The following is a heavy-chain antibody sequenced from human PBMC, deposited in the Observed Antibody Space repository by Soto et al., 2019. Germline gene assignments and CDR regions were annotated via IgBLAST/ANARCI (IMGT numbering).Heavy chain of an antibody. J-gene: IGHJ4*02. CDR3: AKDKGVFNWATSYFDY. V-gene: IGHV3-30*18. Sequence: PGGSLRLSCAASGFTFSNYAMHWVRQAPGKGLVWVALTSYDGNNEYYTDSVKGRFTISRDNSKNTLFLQMNSPRPEDTAVYYCAKDKGVFNWATSYFDYWGQGALVTVSS. CDR2: TSYDGNNE. D-gene: IGHD1-1*01. CDR1: GFTFSNYA.